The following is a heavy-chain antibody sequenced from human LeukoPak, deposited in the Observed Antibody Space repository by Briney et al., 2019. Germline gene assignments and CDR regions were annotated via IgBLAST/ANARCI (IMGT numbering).Heavy chain of an antibody. CDR2: ISTSGTTM. Sequence: GGSLRLSCAASGFTFSSYAMNWVRQAPGKGLEWVSYISTSGTTMYYADSVKGRFTISRDNAKNSLFLQMNSLRAEDTAVYYCARENFYDNSGYTTWGQGTLVTVSS. D-gene: IGHD3-22*01. V-gene: IGHV3-48*03. CDR3: ARENFYDNSGYTT. J-gene: IGHJ4*02. CDR1: GFTFSSYA.